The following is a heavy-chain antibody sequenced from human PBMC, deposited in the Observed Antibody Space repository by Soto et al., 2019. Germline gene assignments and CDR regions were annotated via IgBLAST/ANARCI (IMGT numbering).Heavy chain of an antibody. V-gene: IGHV4-39*01. CDR3: ARQDYDYIWGSYRP. CDR1: GGSISSSSYY. J-gene: IGHJ5*02. Sequence: PSETLSLTGTVSGGSISSSSYYWGWIRQPPGKGLEWIGSIYYSGSTYYNPSLKSRVTISVDTSKNQFSLKLSSVTAADTAVYYCARQDYDYIWGSYRPWGQGTLVTVSS. CDR2: IYYSGST. D-gene: IGHD3-16*02.